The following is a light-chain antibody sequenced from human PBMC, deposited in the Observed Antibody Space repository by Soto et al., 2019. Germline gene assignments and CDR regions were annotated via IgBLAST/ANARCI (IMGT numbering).Light chain of an antibody. CDR2: INNDGTH. Sequence: QLVLTQSPSASASLGASAKLTCTLSSGYGTYAIAWHRQQPEKAPRFLMKINNDGTHSKGDGFFDRFSGSSSGAERHLTIASLQSEDEADYYCQSLGTGIQVFGGGTKLTVL. CDR3: QSLGTGIQV. J-gene: IGLJ3*02. V-gene: IGLV4-69*01. CDR1: SGYGTYA.